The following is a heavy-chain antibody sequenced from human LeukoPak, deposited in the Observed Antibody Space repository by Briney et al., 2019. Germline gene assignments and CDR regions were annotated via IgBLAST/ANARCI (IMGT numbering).Heavy chain of an antibody. D-gene: IGHD3-22*01. Sequence: SVKVSCKASGSTFTSYGISWVRQAPGQGLEWMGWISAYNGNTNYAQKLQGRVTMTTDTSTSTAYMELRSLRSDDTAVYYCARDLRDYYDSSATNSFDYWGQGTLVTASS. CDR2: ISAYNGNT. J-gene: IGHJ4*02. V-gene: IGHV1-18*01. CDR3: ARDLRDYYDSSATNSFDY. CDR1: GSTFTSYG.